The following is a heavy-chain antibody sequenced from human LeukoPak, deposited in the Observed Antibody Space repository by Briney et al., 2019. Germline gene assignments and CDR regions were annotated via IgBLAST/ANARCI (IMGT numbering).Heavy chain of an antibody. Sequence: SETLSLTCTVSGGSISSHYWTWIRQPPGKGLEWIGYISYIGSTNYNPSLKSRVAISIDTSKNQFSLKLSSVTTADTAVYYCARDLVTVTKGFDIWGQGTMVSVSS. V-gene: IGHV4-59*11. CDR3: ARDLVTVTKGFDI. D-gene: IGHD4-17*01. CDR1: GGSISSHY. CDR2: ISYIGST. J-gene: IGHJ3*02.